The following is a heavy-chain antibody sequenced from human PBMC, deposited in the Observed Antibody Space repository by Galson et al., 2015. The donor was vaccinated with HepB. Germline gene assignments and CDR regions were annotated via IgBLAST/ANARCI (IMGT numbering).Heavy chain of an antibody. J-gene: IGHJ4*02. Sequence: SLRLSCAASGFTFSSYSMNWVRQAPGKGLEWVSSISSSSSYIYYADSVKGRFTISRDNAKNSLYLQMNSLRAEDTAVYYCARDPIAAAGFVYWGQGTLVTVSS. D-gene: IGHD6-13*01. CDR1: GFTFSSYS. CDR2: ISSSSSYI. V-gene: IGHV3-21*01. CDR3: ARDPIAAAGFVY.